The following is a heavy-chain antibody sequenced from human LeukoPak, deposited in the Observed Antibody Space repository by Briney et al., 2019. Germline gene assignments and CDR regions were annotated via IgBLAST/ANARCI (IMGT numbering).Heavy chain of an antibody. CDR3: AKSSSWTLYGFDI. J-gene: IGHJ3*02. D-gene: IGHD6-6*01. Sequence: ASVKVSCKASGYIFTGYYIHWVRQAPGQGLEWMGWINPDSGGTNYAQKFQGRVTMTRDTFITTAYMELSSLRSDDTAVYYCAKSSSWTLYGFDIWGQGTVVTVSS. V-gene: IGHV1-2*02. CDR2: INPDSGGT. CDR1: GYIFTGYY.